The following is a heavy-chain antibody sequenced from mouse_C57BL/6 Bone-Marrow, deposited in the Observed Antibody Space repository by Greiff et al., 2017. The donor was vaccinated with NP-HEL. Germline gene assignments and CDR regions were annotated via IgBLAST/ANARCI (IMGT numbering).Heavy chain of an antibody. D-gene: IGHD1-1*02. Sequence: EVQLVESGGGLVKPGGSLKLSCAASGFTFSSYAMSWVRQTPEKRLEWVATISDGGSYTYYPDNVKGRFTISRDNAKNNLYLQMGHLKSEDTAMYYCARGGGRGYFDYWGQGTTLTVSS. V-gene: IGHV5-4*01. CDR1: GFTFSSYA. J-gene: IGHJ2*01. CDR2: ISDGGSYT. CDR3: ARGGGRGYFDY.